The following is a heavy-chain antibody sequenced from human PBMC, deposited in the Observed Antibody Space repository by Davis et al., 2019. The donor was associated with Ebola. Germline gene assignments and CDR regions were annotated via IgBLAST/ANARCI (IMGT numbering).Heavy chain of an antibody. Sequence: GESLKISCAASGFTFTSYAMHWVRQASGKGLEWVGRIRSKANSYATAYAASVKGRFTISRDDSKNTAYLQMNSLKTEDTAVYYCTMAERYCSSTSCYGDYWGQGTLVTVSS. CDR2: IRSKANSYAT. D-gene: IGHD2-2*01. CDR1: GFTFTSYA. J-gene: IGHJ4*02. CDR3: TMAERYCSSTSCYGDY. V-gene: IGHV3-73*01.